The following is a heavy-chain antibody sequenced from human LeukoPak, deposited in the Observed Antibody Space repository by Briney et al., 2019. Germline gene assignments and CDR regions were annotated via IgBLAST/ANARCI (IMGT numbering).Heavy chain of an antibody. CDR3: ARDSTRYGDYGQGFAFDI. J-gene: IGHJ3*02. CDR1: GFTFSSYA. D-gene: IGHD4-17*01. Sequence: PGGSLGLSCAASGFTFSSYAMHWVRQAPGKGLEWVAVISYDGSNKYYADSVKGRFTISRDNSKNTLYLQMNSLRAEDTAVYYCARDSTRYGDYGQGFAFDIWGQGTMVTVSS. CDR2: ISYDGSNK. V-gene: IGHV3-30*04.